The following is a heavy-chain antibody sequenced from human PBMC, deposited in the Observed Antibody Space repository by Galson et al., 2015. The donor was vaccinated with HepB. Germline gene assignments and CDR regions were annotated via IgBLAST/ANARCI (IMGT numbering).Heavy chain of an antibody. Sequence: SLRLSCAASGFTFSSYAMTWVRQAPGKGLEWVSAISSSGDSAYYADSVKGRFSISRDNSKNTPYLQMNSLRGEDTAIYYCAKDIRGVVVAGWDWGQGTLVAVSS. CDR2: ISSSGDSA. J-gene: IGHJ4*02. CDR3: AKDIRGVVVAGWD. CDR1: GFTFSSYA. V-gene: IGHV3-23*01. D-gene: IGHD3-22*01.